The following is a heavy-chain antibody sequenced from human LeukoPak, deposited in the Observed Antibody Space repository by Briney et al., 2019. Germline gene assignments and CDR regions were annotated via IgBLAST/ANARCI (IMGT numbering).Heavy chain of an antibody. CDR3: ARHLLWFGELSGGFDY. CDR1: GFSFSNYG. D-gene: IGHD3-10*01. V-gene: IGHV3-23*01. Sequence: GGSLRLSCAASGFSFSNYGMNWVRQAPGKGLEWVSGITGNGATTYYADSVKGRFTISRDNSRNTVYLQMNSLRAEDTAVYYCARHLLWFGELSGGFDYWGQGTLVTVSS. CDR2: ITGNGATT. J-gene: IGHJ4*02.